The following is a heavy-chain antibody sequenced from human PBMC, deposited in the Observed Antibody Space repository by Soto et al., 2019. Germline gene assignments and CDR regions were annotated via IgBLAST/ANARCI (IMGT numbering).Heavy chain of an antibody. CDR2: ISWDGGST. Sequence: PGGSLRLSCAASGFTFDDYTMHWVRQAPGKGLEWVSLISWDGGSTYYADSVKGRFTISRDNSKNSLYLQMNSLRTEDTALYYCAKDLRDFWSGYYDPQNYYYYGMDVWGQGTTVTVSS. CDR1: GFTFDDYT. CDR3: AKDLRDFWSGYYDPQNYYYYGMDV. D-gene: IGHD3-3*01. V-gene: IGHV3-43*01. J-gene: IGHJ6*02.